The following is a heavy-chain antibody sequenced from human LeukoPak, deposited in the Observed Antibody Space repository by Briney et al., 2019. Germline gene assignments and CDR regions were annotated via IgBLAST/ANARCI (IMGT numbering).Heavy chain of an antibody. CDR2: ISSSGSV. D-gene: IGHD5-12*01. J-gene: IGHJ4*02. V-gene: IGHV4-4*09. CDR3: ARIPLGYSGAYYFDY. CDR1: RGSISGSIRSYY. Sequence: SETLSLTCTVSRGSISGSIRSYYWSWLRQPPGKGLEWIGYISSSGSVNDNPSLRSRVTISVDTSKNQFFLNLSSVSAADTAVYHCARIPLGYSGAYYFDYWGQGTLVTVSP.